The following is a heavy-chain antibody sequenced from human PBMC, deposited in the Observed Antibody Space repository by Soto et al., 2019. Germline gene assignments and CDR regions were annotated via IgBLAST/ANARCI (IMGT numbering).Heavy chain of an antibody. CDR1: GFSLRTRGVG. CDR3: AKSGSSGWYGWFDP. J-gene: IGHJ5*02. V-gene: IGHV2-5*01. CDR2: IYWYDDK. D-gene: IGHD6-19*01. Sequence: SGPTLVNPTQTLTLTCIFSGFSLRTRGVGVGWIRQPPGKALEWLGFIYWYDDKRYSPSLKSRLTITKDTSKNQVVLTMTNMDPVDTAAYYCAKSGSSGWYGWFDPWGQGTLVTVSS.